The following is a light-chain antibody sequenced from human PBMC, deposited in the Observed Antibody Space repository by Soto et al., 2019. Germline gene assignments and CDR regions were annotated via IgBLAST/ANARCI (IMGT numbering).Light chain of an antibody. Sequence: QSVLTQLPSVSGSPGHSVAISCTGTSSDVGSYNRVSWYQQPPDSAPKLIIYDVTNRPSGVPDRFSGSKSGNAASLTISGLQAEDEADYYCSSFTTTNTYVFGSGTKVTVL. V-gene: IGLV2-18*02. CDR2: DVT. CDR3: SSFTTTNTYV. CDR1: SSDVGSYNR. J-gene: IGLJ1*01.